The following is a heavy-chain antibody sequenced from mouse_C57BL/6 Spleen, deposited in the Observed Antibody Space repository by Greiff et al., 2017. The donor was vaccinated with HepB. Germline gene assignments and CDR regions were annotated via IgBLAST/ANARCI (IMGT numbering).Heavy chain of an antibody. CDR3: ARSGGYFGGFAY. CDR2: INPSNGGT. Sequence: VKLQQPGTELVKPGASVKLSCKASGYTFTSYWMHWVKQRPGQGLEWIGNINPSNGGTNYNEKFKSKATLTVDKSSSTAYMQLSSLTSEDSAVYYCARSGGYFGGFAYWGQGTLVTVSA. J-gene: IGHJ3*01. D-gene: IGHD2-3*01. V-gene: IGHV1-53*01. CDR1: GYTFTSYW.